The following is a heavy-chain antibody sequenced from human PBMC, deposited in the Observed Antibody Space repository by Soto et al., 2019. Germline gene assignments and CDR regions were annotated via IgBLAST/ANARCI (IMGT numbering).Heavy chain of an antibody. Sequence: EVQLVESGGGLVQPGGSLRLSCAASGFTFRSYWMSWVRQAPGKGLEWVASIKQDGSDKYYVESVKGRFTISRDNAENSVDLLMNTLRAEDTAVYYWERDNNVCDFFGADDAFDIWGQGTMVTVSS. D-gene: IGHD3-3*01. CDR3: ERDNNVCDFFGADDAFDI. CDR1: GFTFRSYW. J-gene: IGHJ3*02. V-gene: IGHV3-7*05. CDR2: IKQDGSDK.